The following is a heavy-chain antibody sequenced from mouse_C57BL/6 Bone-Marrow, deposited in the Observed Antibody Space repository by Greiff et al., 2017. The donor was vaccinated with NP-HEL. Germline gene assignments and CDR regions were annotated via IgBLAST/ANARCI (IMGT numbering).Heavy chain of an antibody. J-gene: IGHJ1*03. CDR2: IYPGDGDT. Sequence: VKLQESGAELVKPGASVKISCKASGYAFSSYWMNWVKQRPGKGLEWIGQIYPGDGDTNYNGKFKGKATLTADKSSSTAYMQLSSLTAEDAAVYFCARLGYYGSSLDVGGTGTTVTVSS. CDR3: ARLGYYGSSLDV. D-gene: IGHD1-1*01. CDR1: GYAFSSYW. V-gene: IGHV1-80*01.